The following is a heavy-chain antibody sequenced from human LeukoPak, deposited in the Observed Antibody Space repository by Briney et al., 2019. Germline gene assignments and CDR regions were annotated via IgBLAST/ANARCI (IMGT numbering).Heavy chain of an antibody. CDR3: ARDTRLHGMDV. CDR2: IYYSGST. Sequence: ETLSLTCTVSGGSISSSSYYWGWIRQPPGKGLEWIGSIYYSGSTYYNPSLKSRVTISVDTSKNQFSLKLSSVTAADTAVYYCARDTRLHGMDVWGQGTTVTVSS. D-gene: IGHD3-3*01. V-gene: IGHV4-39*07. J-gene: IGHJ6*02. CDR1: GGSISSSSYY.